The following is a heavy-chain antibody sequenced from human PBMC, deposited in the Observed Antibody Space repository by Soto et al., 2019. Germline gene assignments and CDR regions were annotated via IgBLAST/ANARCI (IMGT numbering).Heavy chain of an antibody. V-gene: IGHV1-18*01. D-gene: IGHD3-3*01. Sequence: ASVKVSCKASGYTFTSYGISWVRQAPGQGLEWMGWISAYNGNTNYAQKLQGRVTMTTDTSTSTAYMELRSLRSDDTAVYYCARGLRFLEWLPQDAFDIWGQGTMVTVSS. CDR3: ARGLRFLEWLPQDAFDI. CDR2: ISAYNGNT. CDR1: GYTFTSYG. J-gene: IGHJ3*02.